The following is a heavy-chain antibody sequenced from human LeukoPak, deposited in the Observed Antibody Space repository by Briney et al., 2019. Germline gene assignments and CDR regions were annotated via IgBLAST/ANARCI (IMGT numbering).Heavy chain of an antibody. J-gene: IGHJ4*02. D-gene: IGHD6-19*01. CDR2: IVVGSGNT. CDR1: GFTFTSSA. V-gene: IGHV1-58*02. CDR3: AADSSGWYGPFDY. Sequence: SVKVSCKASGFTFTSSAMQWVRQARGQRLEWIGWIVVGSGNTNYAQKFQERVTITRDMSTSTAYMELSSLRPEDTAVYYCAADSSGWYGPFDYWGQGTLVTVSS.